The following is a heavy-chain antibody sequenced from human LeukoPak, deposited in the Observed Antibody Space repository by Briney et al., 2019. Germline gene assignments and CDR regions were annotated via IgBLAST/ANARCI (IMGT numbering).Heavy chain of an antibody. V-gene: IGHV1-18*01. CDR1: GYSFTNYV. CDR2: ISVYNANA. Sequence: ASVKVSCKASGYSFTNYVITWIREAPGQGPEWLGWISVYNANAHYAQNVQGRVALTTDTSTNTAYRELRGLTSDDTAMYYCARVGRGCSSIRCYWEDWFDPWGQGTLVIVSS. CDR3: ARVGRGCSSIRCYWEDWFDP. D-gene: IGHD2-2*01. J-gene: IGHJ5*02.